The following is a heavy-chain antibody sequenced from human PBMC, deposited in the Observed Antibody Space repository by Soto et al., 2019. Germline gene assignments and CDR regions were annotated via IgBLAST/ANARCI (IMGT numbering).Heavy chain of an antibody. CDR3: ARAVWVWIFGV. J-gene: IGHJ6*02. D-gene: IGHD3-3*01. CDR1: GGSISSGDYY. Sequence: SETLSLTCTVSGGSISSGDYYWSWIRQPPGKGLEWIGYIYYSGSTYYNPSLKSRVTISVDTSKNQFSLKLSSVTAADTAVYYCARAVWVWIFGVWGQGTTVTVSS. CDR2: IYYSGST. V-gene: IGHV4-30-4*01.